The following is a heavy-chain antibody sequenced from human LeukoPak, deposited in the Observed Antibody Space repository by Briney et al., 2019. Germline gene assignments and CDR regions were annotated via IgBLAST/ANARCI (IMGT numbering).Heavy chain of an antibody. D-gene: IGHD6-13*01. Sequence: ASVKVSCKASGYTFTSYYMHWVRQAPGQGLEWMGWINPNSGGTNYAQKFQGWVTMTRDTSISTAYMELSRLRSDDTAVYYCARAGPSSGSSWNWFDPWGQGTLVTVSS. V-gene: IGHV1-2*04. J-gene: IGHJ5*02. CDR1: GYTFTSYY. CDR3: ARAGPSSGSSWNWFDP. CDR2: INPNSGGT.